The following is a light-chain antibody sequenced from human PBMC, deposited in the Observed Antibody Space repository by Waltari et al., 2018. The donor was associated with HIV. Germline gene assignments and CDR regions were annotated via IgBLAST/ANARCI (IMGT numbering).Light chain of an antibody. J-gene: IGLJ2*01. V-gene: IGLV1-40*01. CDR3: SSYTGHIAL. Sequence: QSELTQPPSVSAAPGQRVTISCTGSSSNIGAGYDVHWYQQVPGRAPKVVIYGNSNRPSGVPDRFSGSKSGNTASLTISGLQIEDEADYYCSSYTGHIALFGGGTKLTVL. CDR2: GNS. CDR1: SSNIGAGYD.